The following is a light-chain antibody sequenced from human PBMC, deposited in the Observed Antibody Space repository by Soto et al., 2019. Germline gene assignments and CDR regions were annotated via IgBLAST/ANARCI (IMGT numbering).Light chain of an antibody. J-gene: IGLJ1*01. V-gene: IGLV2-14*01. CDR3: SSYTSSSTLNYV. CDR1: SSDVGGYNY. CDR2: EVS. Sequence: QSVLTQPASVSGSPGQSITISCTGTSSDVGGYNYVSWYQQQPGKAPKLMIYEVSNRPSGVSNRFSGSKSGNTASLTISGLQAEDEADYYCSSYTSSSTLNYVFGTGTKVTVL.